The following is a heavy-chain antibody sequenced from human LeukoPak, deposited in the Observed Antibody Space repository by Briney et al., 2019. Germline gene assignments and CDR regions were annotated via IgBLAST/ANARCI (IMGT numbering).Heavy chain of an antibody. CDR3: AKGGGETTVEVSAAAGVFHY. V-gene: IGHV3-23*01. CDR1: GFTFSNYI. Sequence: GGSLRLSCGASGFTFSNYIMSRARQGPGRGLEWVSGISGTTGKTYYADSVKGRFRISRDNSKNTLYLQMDRLRAEDTAVYYCAKGGGETTVEVSAAAGVFHYWGQGTLVTVSS. CDR2: ISGTTGKT. J-gene: IGHJ4*02. D-gene: IGHD4-11*01.